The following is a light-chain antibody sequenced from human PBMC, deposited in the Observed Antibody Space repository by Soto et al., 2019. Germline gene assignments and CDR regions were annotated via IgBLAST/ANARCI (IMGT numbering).Light chain of an antibody. CDR3: GTWDSSLGAVV. Sequence: QSVLTQPPSVSAAPGQKVTISCSGSSSNIGNNYVSWYQQLPGTAPKLLIYDNNERPSGIPDRFSGSKSGTSATLGITGLQTGDEADYYCGTWDSSLGAVVFGGGTMLTVL. CDR2: DNN. J-gene: IGLJ2*01. V-gene: IGLV1-51*01. CDR1: SSNIGNNY.